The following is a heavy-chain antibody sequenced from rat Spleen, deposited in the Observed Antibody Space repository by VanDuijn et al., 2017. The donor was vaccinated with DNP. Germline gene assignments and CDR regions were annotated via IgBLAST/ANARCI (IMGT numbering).Heavy chain of an antibody. CDR1: GFIFSDYA. D-gene: IGHD1-11*01. CDR3: TRQEYGGAYWYFDF. J-gene: IGHJ1*01. Sequence: EVRLVESGGGLVQPGRSLKLSCAVSGFIFSDYAMAWVRRSPKKGLEWVASVIYDGRTTYYRDSVKGRFTVSRDNAKSTLYLQMDSLRSEDTAIYFCTRQEYGGAYWYFDFWGPGTMVAVSS. V-gene: IGHV5-7*01. CDR2: VIYDGRTT.